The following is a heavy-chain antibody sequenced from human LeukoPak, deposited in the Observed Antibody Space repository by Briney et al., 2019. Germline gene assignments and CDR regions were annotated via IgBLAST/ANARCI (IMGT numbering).Heavy chain of an antibody. CDR3: ARMSYYYYYMDV. CDR1: GYSISSGYY. V-gene: IGHV4-38-2*02. CDR2: FYHSGST. J-gene: IGHJ6*03. Sequence: SETLSLTCTVSGYSISSGYYWGWIRQPPGKGLEWIGSFYHSGSTYYNPSLKSRVTISVDTSKNQFSLKLSSVTAADTAVYYCARMSYYYYYMDVWGKGTTVTVSS.